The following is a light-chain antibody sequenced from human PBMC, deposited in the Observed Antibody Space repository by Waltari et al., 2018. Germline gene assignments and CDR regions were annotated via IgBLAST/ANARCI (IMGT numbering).Light chain of an antibody. CDR3: LQRTTWPAA. CDR2: DAS. V-gene: IGKV3-11*01. CDR1: QSVRSY. Sequence: EIVLTQSPATLSLSPGERATLSCRASQSVRSYLSWYQQKPGQAPRLLIYDASNRATGIPARFSGSGSRTDFALTISSLEPEDFAVYYGLQRTTWPAAFGGGTKVEIK. J-gene: IGKJ4*01.